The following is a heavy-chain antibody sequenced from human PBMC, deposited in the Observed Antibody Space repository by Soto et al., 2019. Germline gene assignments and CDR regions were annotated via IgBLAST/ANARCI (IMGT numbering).Heavy chain of an antibody. Sequence: QVQVQESGPGLVKPSETLSLTCTVSGGSISSYYWSWIRQPPGKGLEWIGYIYYSGSTNYNPSLKSRVTISVDTSKNQFSLKLSSVTAADTAVYYCARGGYCSGGSCYSDFDYWGQGTLVTVSS. D-gene: IGHD2-15*01. V-gene: IGHV4-59*01. CDR3: ARGGYCSGGSCYSDFDY. J-gene: IGHJ4*02. CDR1: GGSISSYY. CDR2: IYYSGST.